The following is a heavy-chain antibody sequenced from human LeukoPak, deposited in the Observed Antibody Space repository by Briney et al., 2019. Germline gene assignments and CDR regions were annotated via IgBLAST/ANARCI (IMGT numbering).Heavy chain of an antibody. Sequence: ASVKVSCKASGYTFTNYGISWVRQAPGQGLEWMGWISAYNGNTNYAQKLQGRVTMTTDTSTSTAYMELRSLRSDDTAVYYCVDDDSSGYSQYFQHWGQGTLVTVSS. V-gene: IGHV1-18*01. CDR2: ISAYNGNT. CDR1: GYTFTNYG. CDR3: VDDDSSGYSQYFQH. J-gene: IGHJ1*01. D-gene: IGHD3-22*01.